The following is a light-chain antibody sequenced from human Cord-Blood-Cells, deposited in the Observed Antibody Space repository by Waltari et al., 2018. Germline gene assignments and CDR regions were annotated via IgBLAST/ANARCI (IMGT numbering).Light chain of an antibody. V-gene: IGKV4-1*01. CDR1: QSVLYSSNNKNY. Sequence: DIVMTQSPDSLAVSLGERAPINCKSSQSVLYSSNNKNYLAWYQQKTGQPPKVLVYWASTRESGVPDRFSGSGSGTDFTLTIISLQAEDVAVYYCQQYYSTPYTFGQGTKLEIK. CDR3: QQYYSTPYT. J-gene: IGKJ2*01. CDR2: WAS.